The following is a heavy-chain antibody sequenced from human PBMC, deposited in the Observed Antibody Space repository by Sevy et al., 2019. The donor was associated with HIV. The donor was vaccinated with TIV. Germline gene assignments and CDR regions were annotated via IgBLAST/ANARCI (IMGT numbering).Heavy chain of an antibody. CDR3: ARQGWSVVVVAASGNGLDV. D-gene: IGHD2-15*01. Sequence: SETLSLTCTVSGGSISSSSYYWAWIRQPPGKGLEWIGSIYYSRSTYYNPSLKSRVTISVDTSKNQFSLKVTSVTAADTAVYYCARQGWSVVVVAASGNGLDVWGQGTTVTVSS. J-gene: IGHJ6*02. CDR1: GGSISSSSYY. CDR2: IYYSRST. V-gene: IGHV4-39*01.